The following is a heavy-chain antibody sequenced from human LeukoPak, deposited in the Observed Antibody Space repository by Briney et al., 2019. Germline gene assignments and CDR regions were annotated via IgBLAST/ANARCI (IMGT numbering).Heavy chain of an antibody. V-gene: IGHV4-38-2*02. D-gene: IGHD3-16*01. CDR2: IYHSGST. CDR1: GYSISSGYY. J-gene: IGHJ4*02. CDR3: ARASVLLSADY. Sequence: KSSETLSLTCSASGYSISSGYYWGWIRQPPGKGLEWIGIIYHSGSTYYNPSLKSRVTLSVDTSKNQFSLKVTSVTAADTAVYYCARASVLLSADYWGQGTPVTVSS.